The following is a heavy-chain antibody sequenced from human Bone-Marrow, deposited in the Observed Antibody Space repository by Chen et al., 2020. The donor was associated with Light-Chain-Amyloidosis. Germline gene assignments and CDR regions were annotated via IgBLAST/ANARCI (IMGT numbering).Heavy chain of an antibody. CDR2: INHSGST. Sequence: QVQLQQWGAGLLKPSETLYLTCAVYGGCFSGYYWSLIRQPPGKGLEWIREINHSGSTNYNPFLKSRVTISVDTSKNHFSLKLSSVTAADTAVYYCARSRPFYGSGSYYTLWWFDPWGQGTLVTVSS. D-gene: IGHD3-10*01. V-gene: IGHV4-34*01. J-gene: IGHJ5*02. CDR3: ARSRPFYGSGSYYTLWWFDP. CDR1: GGCFSGYY.